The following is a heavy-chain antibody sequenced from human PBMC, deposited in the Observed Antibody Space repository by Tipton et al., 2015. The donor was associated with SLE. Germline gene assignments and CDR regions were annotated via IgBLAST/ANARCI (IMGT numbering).Heavy chain of an antibody. CDR1: GGSISSYY. CDR3: ARGGVATIRADH. J-gene: IGHJ4*02. D-gene: IGHD5-12*01. V-gene: IGHV4-59*08. Sequence: TLSLTCTVSGGSISSYYWSWIRQPPGKGLEWIGYIYYTGSANYNPSLKSRVTMSVDTSKNQFSLKLSSVTAADTAVYYCARGGVATIRADHWGQGTLVTVSS. CDR2: IYYTGSA.